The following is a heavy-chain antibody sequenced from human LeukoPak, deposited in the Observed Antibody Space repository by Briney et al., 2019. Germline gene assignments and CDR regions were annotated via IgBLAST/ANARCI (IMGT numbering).Heavy chain of an antibody. V-gene: IGHV3-48*01. Sequence: GGSLRLPCAASGFIFSQYSMNWVRQAPGKGLEWVSHIRSSSETFYADSVKGRFTISRDNARNSLYLQMSNLRGEDTAIYYCARDAGNSGYGCDLWGQGALVTVSS. D-gene: IGHD5-12*01. CDR2: IRSSSET. J-gene: IGHJ5*02. CDR1: GFIFSQYS. CDR3: ARDAGNSGYGCDL.